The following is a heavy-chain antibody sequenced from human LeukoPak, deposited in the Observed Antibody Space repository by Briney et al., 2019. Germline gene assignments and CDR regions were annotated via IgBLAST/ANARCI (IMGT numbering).Heavy chain of an antibody. Sequence: ASVKVSCKASGYTFNGYYMHWVRQAHGQGLEWMGSIYPDSGGTNYAQKFQGRVTMTRDTSISTAYMELSSLRSDDTAVYYCARAPGGSYRKAINYYYYMDVWGKGTTVTVSS. CDR1: GYTFNGYY. V-gene: IGHV1-2*02. D-gene: IGHD1-26*01. CDR2: IYPDSGGT. J-gene: IGHJ6*03. CDR3: ARAPGGSYRKAINYYYYMDV.